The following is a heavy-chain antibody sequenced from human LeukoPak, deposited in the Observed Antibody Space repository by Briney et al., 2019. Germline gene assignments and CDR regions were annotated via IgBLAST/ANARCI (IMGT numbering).Heavy chain of an antibody. CDR1: GYTFTGYY. CDR3: AREYILTGYYRDY. CDR2: INPKSGDA. D-gene: IGHD3-9*01. V-gene: IGHV1-2*02. Sequence: ASVKVSCKASGYTFTGYYMHWVRQAPGQGLEWMGWINPKSGDANYAQKFQGRVTMTWDTSISTAYMELSRLSSDDTAVYYCAREYILTGYYRDYWGQGTLVTVSS. J-gene: IGHJ4*02.